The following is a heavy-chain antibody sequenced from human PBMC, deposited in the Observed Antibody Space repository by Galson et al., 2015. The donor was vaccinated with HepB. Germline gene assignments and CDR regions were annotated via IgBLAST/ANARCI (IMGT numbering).Heavy chain of an antibody. D-gene: IGHD6-25*01. J-gene: IGHJ4*02. CDR1: GFTFSSYW. Sequence: SLRLSCAASGFTFSSYWMHWVRQAPGKGLVWVSRINSDGSSTSYADSVKGRFTISRDNAKNTLYLQMNSLRAEDTAVYYCARERYSSVFEYWGQGTLVTVSS. V-gene: IGHV3-74*01. CDR3: ARERYSSVFEY. CDR2: INSDGSST.